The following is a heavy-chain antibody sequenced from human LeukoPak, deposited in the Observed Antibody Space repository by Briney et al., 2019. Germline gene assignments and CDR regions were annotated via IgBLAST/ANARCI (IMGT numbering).Heavy chain of an antibody. CDR3: AKQFVDV. CDR2: FSASSTIT. Sequence: GGSLRLSCAGSGFDFSSYGMSWVRQAPGKGLEWVSTFSASSTITYYADSGKGRFTISRDNSRNTLYLQRISLRADDTAVYYCAKQFVDVWGQGTLVTVSS. J-gene: IGHJ5*02. CDR1: GFDFSSYG. D-gene: IGHD5-24*01. V-gene: IGHV3-23*01.